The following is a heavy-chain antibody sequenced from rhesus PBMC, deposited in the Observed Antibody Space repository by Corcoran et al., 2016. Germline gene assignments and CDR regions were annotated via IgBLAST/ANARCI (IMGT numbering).Heavy chain of an antibody. CDR3: AKYFTWSGIDY. J-gene: IGHJ4*01. D-gene: IGHD2-15*01. Sequence: QVQLQESGPGLVKPSETLSLACAVSGASITIPYWGWFRQSPGKGLEWIGYVYGGRGSTGFNPSLKSRVTISMDTSKNQYFLKLSSVTAADTAVYFCAKYFTWSGIDYWGQGVLVTVSS. CDR1: GASITIPY. V-gene: IGHV4-160*01. CDR2: VYGGRGST.